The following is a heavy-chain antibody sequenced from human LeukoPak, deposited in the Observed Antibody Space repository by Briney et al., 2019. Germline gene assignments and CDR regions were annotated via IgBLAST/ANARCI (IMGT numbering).Heavy chain of an antibody. CDR1: GFTFSSYW. V-gene: IGHV3-7*01. D-gene: IGHD4-11*01. Sequence: GGSLRLSCAASGFTFSSYWMSWVRQAPGKGLEWVANIKQDGSEKYYVDSVKGRFTISRDNAKNSLYLPMNSLRAAAPAVHYFARDPYRHDAFDIWGQGQWSPSLQ. J-gene: IGHJ3*02. CDR2: IKQDGSEK. CDR3: ARDPYRHDAFDI.